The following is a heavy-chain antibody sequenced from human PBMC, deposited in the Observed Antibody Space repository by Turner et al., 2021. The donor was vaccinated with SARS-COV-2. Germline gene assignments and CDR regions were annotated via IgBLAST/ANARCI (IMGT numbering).Heavy chain of an antibody. D-gene: IGHD5-12*01. CDR1: GYTFTGYY. CDR2: INPNSGGT. V-gene: IGHV1-2*02. J-gene: IGHJ6*02. Sequence: QVQLVQSGAEVKQPGASVQVSCKASGYTFTGYYMHWVRQAPGQGLEGMGWINPNSGGTNYAQKFQGRVTMTRDTSSSTAYMELSRLRSDDTAVYYCARDLVDIVATMLGQLNYYGMDVWGQGTTVTVSS. CDR3: ARDLVDIVATMLGQLNYYGMDV.